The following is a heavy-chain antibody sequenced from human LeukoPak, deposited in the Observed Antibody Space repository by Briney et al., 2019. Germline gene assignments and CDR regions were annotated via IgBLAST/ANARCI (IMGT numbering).Heavy chain of an antibody. V-gene: IGHV1-69*06. Sequence: ASVKVSCKASGGTFSSYAISWVRQAPGQGLEWMGGIIPIFGTANYAQKFQGRVTITADRSTSTAYMELSSLRSVDTAVYYCATVGGSYNDFDYWGQGTLVTVSS. CDR3: ATVGGSYNDFDY. CDR1: GGTFSSYA. CDR2: IIPIFGTA. D-gene: IGHD1-26*01. J-gene: IGHJ4*02.